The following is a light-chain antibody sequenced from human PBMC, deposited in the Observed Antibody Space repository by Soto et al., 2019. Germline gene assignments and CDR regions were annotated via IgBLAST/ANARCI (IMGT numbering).Light chain of an antibody. CDR3: QQYNNWPRT. V-gene: IGKV3D-15*01. J-gene: IGKJ1*01. CDR2: GAS. CDR1: QSVSNN. Sequence: EIGLTQSPGTLSFSPGERATLSCRASQSVSNNYLAWYQQKPGQAPRLLIYGASNRATGIPDRFSGSGSGTEFTLTISSLQSEDFAVYYCQQYNNWPRTFGQGTKVDIK.